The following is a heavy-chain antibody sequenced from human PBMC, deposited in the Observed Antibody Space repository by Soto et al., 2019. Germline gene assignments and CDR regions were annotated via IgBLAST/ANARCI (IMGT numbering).Heavy chain of an antibody. CDR3: ARESIAVAGTGNYFDY. Sequence: SETLSLPGAVSGGSISCGGYSWSWIRQPPGKGLEWIGYIYHSGSTYYNPSLKSRVTISVDRSKNQFSLKLSSVTAADTAVYYCARESIAVAGTGNYFDYWGQGTLVTVSS. CDR1: GGSISCGGYS. J-gene: IGHJ4*02. V-gene: IGHV4-30-2*01. D-gene: IGHD6-19*01. CDR2: IYHSGST.